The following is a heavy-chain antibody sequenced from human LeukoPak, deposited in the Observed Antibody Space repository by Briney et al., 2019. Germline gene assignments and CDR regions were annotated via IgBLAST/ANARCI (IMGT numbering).Heavy chain of an antibody. D-gene: IGHD5-12*01. CDR1: GFTFSNAW. J-gene: IGHJ4*02. Sequence: PGGSLRLSCAAPGFTFSNAWMSWVRQAPGKGLEWVGRIKSKTDGGTTDYAAPVKGRLTISRDDSKNTLYLQMNSLKTEDTAVYYCTTTNVVATISPDYWGQGTLVTVSS. V-gene: IGHV3-15*01. CDR3: TTTNVVATISPDY. CDR2: IKSKTDGGTT.